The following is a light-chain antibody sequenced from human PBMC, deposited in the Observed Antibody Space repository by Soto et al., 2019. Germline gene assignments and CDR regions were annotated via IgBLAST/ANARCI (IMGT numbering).Light chain of an antibody. V-gene: IGKV3-20*01. CDR1: QSVSSNY. CDR2: DAS. Sequence: EIVLTQSPGTLSLSPGERATLSRRASQSVSSNYLAWYQQRPGQAPRLLIYDASSRATGVPDRFSGSGSGTDFTLTISRLEPEDFAVYYCHQYGGSPGTLGQGTKVEIK. J-gene: IGKJ1*01. CDR3: HQYGGSPGT.